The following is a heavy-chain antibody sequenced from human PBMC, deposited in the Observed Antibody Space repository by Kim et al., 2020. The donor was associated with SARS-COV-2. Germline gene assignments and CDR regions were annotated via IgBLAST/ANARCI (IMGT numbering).Heavy chain of an antibody. V-gene: IGHV5-51*01. CDR2: IYPGDSDT. CDR1: GYSFTSYW. D-gene: IGHD6-13*01. J-gene: IGHJ5*02. Sequence: GESLKISCKGSGYSFTSYWIGWVRQMPGKGLEWMGIIYPGDSDTRYSPSFQGQVTISADKSISTAYLQWSSLKASDTAMYYCARLLGAAAAGTFRSRFDPWGQGTLVTVSS. CDR3: ARLLGAAAAGTFRSRFDP.